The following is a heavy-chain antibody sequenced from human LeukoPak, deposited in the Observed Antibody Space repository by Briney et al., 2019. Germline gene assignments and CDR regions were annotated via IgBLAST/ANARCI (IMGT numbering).Heavy chain of an antibody. D-gene: IGHD6-19*01. V-gene: IGHV3-21*01. CDR3: ASLRGAIAVAGTPYYYAMDV. CDR2: ITSSSSYI. Sequence: GGSLRLSCAASGFTFSSYSMNWVRQAPGEGLEWVSSITSSSSYIFYADSVKGRFTISRDNAKNPLYLQMNSLRAEDTAVYYCASLRGAIAVAGTPYYYAMDVWGQGTTVTVSS. J-gene: IGHJ6*02. CDR1: GFTFSSYS.